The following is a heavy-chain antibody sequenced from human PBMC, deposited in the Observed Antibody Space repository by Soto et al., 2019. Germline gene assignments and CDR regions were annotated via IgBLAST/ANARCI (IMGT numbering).Heavy chain of an antibody. CDR3: VRDSGAKLSSS. J-gene: IGHJ4*02. CDR2: IVPIYRTA. V-gene: IGHV1-69*13. Sequence: VASVKVSCKASGGTFSSYRINWVRQAPGQGLERVGGIVPIYRTADYAQKFQGRVTITADESARTSYMELRSLKSQDTAVYYCVRDSGAKLSSSWGQGTLVTVSS. CDR1: GGTFSSYR. D-gene: IGHD6-13*01.